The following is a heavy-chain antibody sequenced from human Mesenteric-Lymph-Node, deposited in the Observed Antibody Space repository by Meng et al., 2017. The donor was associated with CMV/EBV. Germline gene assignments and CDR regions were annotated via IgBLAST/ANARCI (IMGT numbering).Heavy chain of an antibody. CDR2: IHDTGTT. CDR1: GDLMSTYY. V-gene: IGHV4-59*01. Sequence: SETLSLTCSVSGDLMSTYYWAWIRQPPGKGLECIGYIHDTGTTKYNPSLKSRVTISIDTSKNQFSLKVNSVTAADTAVYYCARDLRFLGLYYYGMDVWGQGTTVTVSS. CDR3: ARDLRFLGLYYYGMDV. D-gene: IGHD3-3*01. J-gene: IGHJ6*02.